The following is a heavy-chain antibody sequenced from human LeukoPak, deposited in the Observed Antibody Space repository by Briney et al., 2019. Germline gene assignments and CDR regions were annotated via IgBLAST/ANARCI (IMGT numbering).Heavy chain of an antibody. CDR3: ARVGGRGYSDGPYDY. CDR2: IYYSGST. D-gene: IGHD5-18*01. CDR1: GASISSHY. J-gene: IGHJ4*02. V-gene: IGHV4-59*11. Sequence: SETLSFTCTVSGASISSHYWSWIRQPPGKGLEGIGYIYYSGSTNSNPSLKSRVTISVDTSKNQFSLKLSSVTAADTAVYYCARVGGRGYSDGPYDYWGQGTLVTVSS.